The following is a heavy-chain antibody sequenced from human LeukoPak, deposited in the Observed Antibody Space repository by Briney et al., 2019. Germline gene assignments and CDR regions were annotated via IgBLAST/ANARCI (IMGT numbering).Heavy chain of an antibody. J-gene: IGHJ5*02. V-gene: IGHV4-39*07. CDR1: GGSISSSSYY. CDR3: ARDYYDSSGYYYANWFDP. Sequence: SETLSLTCTVSGGSISSSSYYWGWIRQPPGKGLEWIGSIYYSGSTYYNPSLKSRVTISVDKSKNQFSLKLSSVTAADTAVYYCARDYYDSSGYYYANWFDPWGQGTLVTVSS. CDR2: IYYSGST. D-gene: IGHD3-22*01.